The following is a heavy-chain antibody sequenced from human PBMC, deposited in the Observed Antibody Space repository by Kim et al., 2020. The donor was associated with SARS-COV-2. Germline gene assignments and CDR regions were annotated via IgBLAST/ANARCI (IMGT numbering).Heavy chain of an antibody. V-gene: IGHV3-30-3*01. D-gene: IGHD2-21*01. Sequence: GGSLRLSCAASGFSFSNSAIHWVRQSPGEGLEWVASISSDGSNSFYTDSVKGRFTISRDNSQNTLYLQMNSLRPEDTALYYCAKDNTRSATSVLFFDYWGQGTLVTVSA. CDR1: GFSFSNSA. CDR3: AKDNTRSATSVLFFDY. J-gene: IGHJ4*02. CDR2: ISSDGSNS.